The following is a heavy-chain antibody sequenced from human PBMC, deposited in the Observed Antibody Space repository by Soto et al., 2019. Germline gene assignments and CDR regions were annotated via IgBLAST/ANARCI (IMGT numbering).Heavy chain of an antibody. CDR2: IYYSGST. V-gene: IGHV4-59*01. D-gene: IGHD4-17*01. CDR3: ARTVAGYYYGMDV. CDR1: GGSISSYY. J-gene: IGHJ6*02. Sequence: QVQLQESGPGLVKPSETLSPTCTVSGGSISSYYWSWIRQPPGKGLEWIGYIYYSGSTNYNPSLKSRVTISVDTSKNQFSLKLSSVTAADTAVYYCARTVAGYYYGMDVWGQGTTVTVSS.